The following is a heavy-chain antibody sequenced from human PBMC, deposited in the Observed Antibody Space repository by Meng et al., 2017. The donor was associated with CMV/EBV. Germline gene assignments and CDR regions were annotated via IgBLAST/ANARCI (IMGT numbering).Heavy chain of an antibody. D-gene: IGHD3-22*01. CDR1: GGSFSAYY. J-gene: IGHJ3*02. V-gene: IGHV4-34*01. CDR2: INHGGTT. Sequence: SETLSLTCAVYGGSFSAYYWNWIRQPPGKGLEWIGEINHGGTTNYNPSLKSRVTISIDTSKNQFSLRMTSLSSADTAVYYGARGLYYYARSGSARPDYAFNIWGQGTTVTVSS. CDR3: ARGLYYYARSGSARPDYAFNI.